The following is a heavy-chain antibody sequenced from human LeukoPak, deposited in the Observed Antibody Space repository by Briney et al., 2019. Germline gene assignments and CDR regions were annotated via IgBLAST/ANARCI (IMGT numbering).Heavy chain of an antibody. CDR3: AHRHRAYYYGSGSYYTVDYYFDY. V-gene: IGHV2-5*02. D-gene: IGHD3-10*01. Sequence: KESGPTLVNPTQTLTLTCTSSGFSLSTSGVGVGWIRQPPGKALEWLALIYWDDDKRYSPSLKSRLTITKDTSKNQVVLTMTNMDPVDTATYYCAHRHRAYYYGSGSYYTVDYYFDYWGQGTLVTVSS. J-gene: IGHJ4*02. CDR1: GFSLSTSGVG. CDR2: IYWDDDK.